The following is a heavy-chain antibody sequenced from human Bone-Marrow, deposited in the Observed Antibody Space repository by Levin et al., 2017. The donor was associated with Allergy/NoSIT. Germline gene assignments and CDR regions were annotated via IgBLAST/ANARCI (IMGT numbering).Heavy chain of an antibody. V-gene: IGHV7-4-1*02. Sequence: EASVKVSCKASGYTFTKYSMNWVRQAPGQGLEWMGRVNTNTGRPTYAQGFTGRFVFSLDTSISTAYLEISSLKAEDTAVYYCARPAREQLVVLDNWGQGTLVTVSS. CDR1: GYTFTKYS. CDR3: ARPAREQLVVLDN. J-gene: IGHJ4*02. D-gene: IGHD6-6*01. CDR2: VNTNTGRP.